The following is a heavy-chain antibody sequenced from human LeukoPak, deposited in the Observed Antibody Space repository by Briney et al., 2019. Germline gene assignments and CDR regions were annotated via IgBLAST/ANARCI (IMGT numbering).Heavy chain of an antibody. D-gene: IGHD2-2*01. J-gene: IGHJ5*02. CDR3: ARTSRVVSAAGNNWFDP. CDR1: GGTFSSYA. Sequence: SVKVSRKASGGTFSSYAISWVRQAPGQGLEWMGRIIPIFGIANYAQKFQGRVTITADKSTSTAYMELSSLRSEDTAVYYCARTSRVVSAAGNNWFDPWGQGTLVTVSS. V-gene: IGHV1-69*04. CDR2: IIPIFGIA.